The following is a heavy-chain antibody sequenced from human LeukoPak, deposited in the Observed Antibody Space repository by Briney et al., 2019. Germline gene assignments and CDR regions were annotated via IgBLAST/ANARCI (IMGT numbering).Heavy chain of an antibody. CDR2: INYGGNT. CDR3: ARLWSTSCKGGSCPHQPNY. V-gene: IGHV4-39*01. D-gene: IGHD2-15*01. Sequence: SETLSLTCTVSGGSISSSAYHWGWIRQPPGKGLEWIGTINYGGNTYYNLSLKSRVIIFLDTSKNQFSLKLSSVTAADTAVYYCARLWSTSCKGGSCPHQPNYWGQGTRVTVPS. CDR1: GGSISSSAYH. J-gene: IGHJ4*02.